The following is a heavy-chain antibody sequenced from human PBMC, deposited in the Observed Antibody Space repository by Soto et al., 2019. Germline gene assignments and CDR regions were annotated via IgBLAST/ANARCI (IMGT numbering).Heavy chain of an antibody. CDR2: IWYDGSNK. V-gene: IGHV3-33*06. CDR3: AKAAQPPSYYYYYMDV. J-gene: IGHJ6*03. Sequence: GGSLRLSCAASGFTFSSYGMHWVRQAPGKGLEWVAVIWYDGSNKYYADSVKGRFTISRDNSKNTLYLQMNSLRAEDTAVYYCAKAAQPPSYYYYYMDVWGKGTTVTVSS. D-gene: IGHD2-15*01. CDR1: GFTFSSYG.